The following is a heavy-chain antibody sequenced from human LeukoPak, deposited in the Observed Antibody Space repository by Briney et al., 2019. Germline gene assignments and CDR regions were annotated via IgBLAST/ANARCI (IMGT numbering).Heavy chain of an antibody. Sequence: SETLPLTCAVYGGSFSGYYWSWIRQPPGKGLEWIGEINHSGSTNYNPSLKSRVTISVDTSKNQFSLKLSPVTAADTAVYYCARGRVAAAGTPRIWYFDLWGRGTLVTVSS. J-gene: IGHJ2*01. D-gene: IGHD6-13*01. V-gene: IGHV4-34*01. CDR1: GGSFSGYY. CDR2: INHSGST. CDR3: ARGRVAAAGTPRIWYFDL.